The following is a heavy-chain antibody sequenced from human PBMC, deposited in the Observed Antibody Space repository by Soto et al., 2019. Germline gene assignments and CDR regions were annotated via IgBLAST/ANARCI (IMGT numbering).Heavy chain of an antibody. Sequence: EVQLLESGGGLVQPGGSLRLSCAASGFTFNNYAMTWVRQAPGKGLEWVSAISGSGGSTYYADSVRGRFTVSRDNSNNTLHLQMSRLRVEDTAIYYCAKALEGSAKRWYGMDVWGQGTPVTVFS. J-gene: IGHJ6*02. CDR1: GFTFNNYA. CDR2: ISGSGGST. CDR3: AKALEGSAKRWYGMDV. V-gene: IGHV3-23*01. D-gene: IGHD1-1*01.